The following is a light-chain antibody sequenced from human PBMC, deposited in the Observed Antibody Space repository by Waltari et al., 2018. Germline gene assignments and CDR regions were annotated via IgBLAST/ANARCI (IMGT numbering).Light chain of an antibody. CDR2: DNN. CDR1: SSNIGNSF. CDR3: ATWDNSLTAVV. Sequence: QSVLTQPPSVSAAPGQKVPISCSGSSSNIGNSFVSWYLQLPRATPKLLIYDNNKRPSGIPDRFSASKSGTSATLDITGLQIGDEADYYCATWDNSLTAVVFGGGTKLTVL. V-gene: IGLV1-51*01. J-gene: IGLJ2*01.